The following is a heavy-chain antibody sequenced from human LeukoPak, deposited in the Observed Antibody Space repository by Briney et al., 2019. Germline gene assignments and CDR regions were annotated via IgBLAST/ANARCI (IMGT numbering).Heavy chain of an antibody. CDR1: GFTFSSYA. V-gene: IGHV3-23*01. Sequence: GGSLRLSCAASGFTFSSYAMTWVRQAPGKGLEWVSTISGSGRSTYYADSMKGRFTISRDNSKNTLYLQMNSLRSEDTAVYYCARHTGDSSGYYYGEPFTRDRVYYYFDYWGQGTLVTVSS. D-gene: IGHD3-22*01. CDR3: ARHTGDSSGYYYGEPFTRDRVYYYFDY. CDR2: ISGSGRST. J-gene: IGHJ4*02.